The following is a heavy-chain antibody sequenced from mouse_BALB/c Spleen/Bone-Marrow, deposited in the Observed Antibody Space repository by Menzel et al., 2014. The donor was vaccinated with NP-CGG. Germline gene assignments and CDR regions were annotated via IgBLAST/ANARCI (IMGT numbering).Heavy chain of an antibody. Sequence: EVQVVESGAELVKPGASVKLSCTASGFNIKDTYMHWVKQRPEQGLEWIGRIDPANGNTKYEPKFQGKATITADTSSNTAYLQLSSPTSEDTAVYYCARGGTTATWYFDVWGAGTTVTVSS. D-gene: IGHD1-2*01. V-gene: IGHV14-3*02. J-gene: IGHJ1*01. CDR1: GFNIKDTY. CDR3: ARGGTTATWYFDV. CDR2: IDPANGNT.